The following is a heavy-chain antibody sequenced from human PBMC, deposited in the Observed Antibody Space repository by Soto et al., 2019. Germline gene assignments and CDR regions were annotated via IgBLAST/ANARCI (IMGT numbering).Heavy chain of an antibody. V-gene: IGHV1-8*01. CDR3: ARGNNAVGTLDI. D-gene: IGHD1-1*01. CDR1: GYTFTSYD. Sequence: QVQLAQSGAEVKKPGASVKVSCKASGYTFTSYDIYWVRQADGQGLESMGWMQPNSGNTGYAQEFQGRVSMTRDTNISTAYMELSRLRSEDTAVYYCARGNNAVGTLDIWGQGTMVTVSS. CDR2: MQPNSGNT. J-gene: IGHJ3*02.